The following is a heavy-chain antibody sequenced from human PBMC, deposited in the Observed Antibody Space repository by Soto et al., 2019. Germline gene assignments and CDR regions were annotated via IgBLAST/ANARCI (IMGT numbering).Heavy chain of an antibody. Sequence: QVQLQESGPGLVKPSQTLSLTCTVSGGSISSGGYYWSWIRQHPGKGLEWIGYIYYSGSTYYNPSLKSRVTISVDTSKNQFSLKLSSVTAADTAVYYCARTAAQLWLLFVGTHFDYWGQGTLVTVSS. CDR3: ARTAAQLWLLFVGTHFDY. CDR1: GGSISSGGYY. D-gene: IGHD5-18*01. CDR2: IYYSGST. J-gene: IGHJ4*02. V-gene: IGHV4-31*03.